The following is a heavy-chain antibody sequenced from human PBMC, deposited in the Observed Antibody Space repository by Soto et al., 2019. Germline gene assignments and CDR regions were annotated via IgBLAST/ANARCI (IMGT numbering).Heavy chain of an antibody. CDR2: ISGNSGST. Sequence: GGSLRLSCGALGFTFSNYAMRWVRQAPGKGLEWVSGISGNSGSTGYADSVKGRFTISRDNAKNSLYLQMNSLRAEDTALYYYAKDVDAWVAAHFEYWGQGTLVTVSS. CDR3: AKDVDAWVAAHFEY. CDR1: GFTFSNYA. J-gene: IGHJ4*02. D-gene: IGHD6-13*01. V-gene: IGHV3-9*01.